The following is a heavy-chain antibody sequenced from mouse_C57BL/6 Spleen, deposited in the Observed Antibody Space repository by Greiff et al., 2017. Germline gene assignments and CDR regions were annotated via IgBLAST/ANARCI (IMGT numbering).Heavy chain of an antibody. CDR3: TRVQDYYGSSYGYFDV. CDR2: IDPETGGT. D-gene: IGHD1-1*01. J-gene: IGHJ1*03. V-gene: IGHV1-15*01. Sequence: QVQLQQSGAELVRPGASVTLSCKASGYTFTDYEMHWVKQTPVHGLEWIGAIDPETGGTAYNQKFKGKAILTADKSSSTAYMELRRLTSEDSAVYYCTRVQDYYGSSYGYFDVWGTGTTVTVSS. CDR1: GYTFTDYE.